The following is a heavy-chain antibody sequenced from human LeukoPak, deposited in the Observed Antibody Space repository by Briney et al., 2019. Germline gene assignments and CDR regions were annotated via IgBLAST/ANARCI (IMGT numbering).Heavy chain of an antibody. V-gene: IGHV3-23*01. CDR3: AKMVREFYTISYYFDY. CDR2: ISGSGAGT. CDR1: GFSLSTYW. D-gene: IGHD2-8*01. Sequence: PGGSLRLSCAASGFSLSTYWMSWVRQAPGKGLEWVSGISGSGAGTYYADSVKGRFTISRDNSKNTLYLQMNSLRAEDTAVYYCAKMVREFYTISYYFDYWGQGTLVTVSS. J-gene: IGHJ4*02.